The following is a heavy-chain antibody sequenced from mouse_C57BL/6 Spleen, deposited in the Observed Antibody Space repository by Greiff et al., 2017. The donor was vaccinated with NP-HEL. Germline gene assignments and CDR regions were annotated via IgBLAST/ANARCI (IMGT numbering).Heavy chain of an antibody. J-gene: IGHJ4*01. V-gene: IGHV1-64*01. Sequence: QVQLKESGAELVKPGASVKLSCKASGYTFTSYWMHWVKQRPGQGLEWIGMIHPNSGSTNYNEKFKSKATLTVDKSSSTAYMQLSSLTSEDSAVYYCASPPYYSNYFYAMDYWGQGTSVTVSS. CDR1: GYTFTSYW. CDR3: ASPPYYSNYFYAMDY. D-gene: IGHD2-5*01. CDR2: IHPNSGST.